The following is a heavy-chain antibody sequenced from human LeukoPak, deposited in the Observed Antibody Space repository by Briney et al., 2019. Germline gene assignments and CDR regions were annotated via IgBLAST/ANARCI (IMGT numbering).Heavy chain of an antibody. Sequence: GASVKVSCKASGYTFTGYFMHWVRQAPGQGLEWMGWINPNTGGTNSAQKFHGRVTVTRDTSISTAYMELSSLRSEDTAVYYCVTGFTTMAVDYFDYWGQGTLVTVSP. D-gene: IGHD4/OR15-4a*01. CDR1: GYTFTGYF. J-gene: IGHJ4*02. CDR2: INPNTGGT. V-gene: IGHV1-2*02. CDR3: VTGFTTMAVDYFDY.